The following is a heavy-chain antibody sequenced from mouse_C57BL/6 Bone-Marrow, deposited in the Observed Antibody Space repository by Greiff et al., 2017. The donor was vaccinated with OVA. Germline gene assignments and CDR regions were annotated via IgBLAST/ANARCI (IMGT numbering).Heavy chain of an antibody. CDR2: IDPENGDT. V-gene: IGHV14-4*01. CDR1: GFNIKDDY. Sequence: VQLQQSGAELVRPGASVKLSCTASGFNIKDDYMHWVKQRPEQGLEWIGWIDPENGDTEYAPKFQGKATITADTSSNTAYLQLSSLTSEDTAVYYCTAGGWFACWGRGTLVTVSA. J-gene: IGHJ3*01. CDR3: TAGGWFAC.